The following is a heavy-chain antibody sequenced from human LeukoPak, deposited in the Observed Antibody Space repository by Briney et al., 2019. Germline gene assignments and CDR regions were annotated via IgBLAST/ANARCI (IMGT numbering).Heavy chain of an antibody. D-gene: IGHD5-24*01. CDR3: ARETSPRDVRIFGEINDAFDI. J-gene: IGHJ3*02. CDR2: IDPSGGST. CDR1: GGTFSSYA. Sequence: ASVKVSCKASGGTFSSYAISWVRQAPGQGLEWMGIIDPSGGSTSYAQKFQGRVTMTRDMSTSTVYMELSSLRSEDTAVYYCARETSPRDVRIFGEINDAFDIWGQGTMVTVSS. V-gene: IGHV1-46*01.